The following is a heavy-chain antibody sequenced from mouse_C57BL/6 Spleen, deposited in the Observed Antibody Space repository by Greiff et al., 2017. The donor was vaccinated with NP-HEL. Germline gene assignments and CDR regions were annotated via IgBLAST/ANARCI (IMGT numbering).Heavy chain of an antibody. D-gene: IGHD1-1*01. J-gene: IGHJ2*01. V-gene: IGHV1-55*01. CDR3: ARGYYGSSYVFDY. CDR2: IYPGSGST. Sequence: QVQLQQPGAELVKPGASVKMSCKASGYTFTSYWITWVKQRPGQGLEWIGDIYPGSGSTNYNEKFKSKATLTVDTSSSTAYMQLSSLTSEDSAVYYCARGYYGSSYVFDYWGQGTTLTVSS. CDR1: GYTFTSYW.